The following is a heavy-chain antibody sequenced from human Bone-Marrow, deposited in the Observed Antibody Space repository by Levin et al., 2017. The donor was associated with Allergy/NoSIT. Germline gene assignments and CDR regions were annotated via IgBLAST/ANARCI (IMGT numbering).Heavy chain of an antibody. CDR3: ARDRAFSAFDI. D-gene: IGHD2/OR15-2a*01. V-gene: IGHV3-7*01. J-gene: IGHJ3*02. CDR2: TNPDGSQT. CDR1: EFTFSTSW. Sequence: PGGSLRLSCTASEFTFSTSWMTWVRQAPGKGLEWLANTNPDGSQTNYVDSVRGRFTISRDNAKNSVYLQMSSLRAEDTAVYYCARDRAFSAFDIWGQGTMVTVSS.